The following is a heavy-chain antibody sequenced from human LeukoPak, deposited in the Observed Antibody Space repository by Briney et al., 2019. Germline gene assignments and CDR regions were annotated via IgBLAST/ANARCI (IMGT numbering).Heavy chain of an antibody. V-gene: IGHV4-34*01. CDR1: GGSLSDYP. J-gene: IGHJ4*02. CDR3: AGGAPGY. Sequence: ASETVSLTCAVYGGSLSDYPWTWIRQPPGKGPEWIGQIKGDGGTKYNPSLNSRVTMSLDTSKNQFSLKLTSVSAADTAVYYYAGGAPGYWGEGSLVSVSS. CDR2: IKGDGGT.